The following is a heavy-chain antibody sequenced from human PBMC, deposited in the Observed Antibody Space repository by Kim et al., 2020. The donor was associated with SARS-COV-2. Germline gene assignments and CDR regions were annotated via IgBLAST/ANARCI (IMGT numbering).Heavy chain of an antibody. D-gene: IGHD2-21*02. CDR3: ARRLSGGDFGPALNIDY. CDR1: GGSISSGGYY. J-gene: IGHJ4*02. V-gene: IGHV4-31*03. Sequence: SETLSLTCTVSGGSISSGGYYWSWIRQHPGKGLEWIGYIYYSGSTYYNPSLKSRVTISVDTSKNQFSLKLSSVTAADTAVYYCARRLSGGDFGPALNIDYWGQGTLVTVSS. CDR2: IYYSGST.